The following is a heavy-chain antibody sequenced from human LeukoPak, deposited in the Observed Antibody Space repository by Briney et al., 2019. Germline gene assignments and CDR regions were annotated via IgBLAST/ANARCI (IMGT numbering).Heavy chain of an antibody. CDR1: GFAFSSYA. D-gene: IGHD3-22*01. Sequence: GGSLRLSCAASGFAFSSYAMSWVSQAPGKGLEWVSAISGSGGSTYYADSVKGRFTISRDNSKNTLYLQMNSLGAEDTAVYYCHSSGYYYPYAFDIWGQGTMVTVSS. J-gene: IGHJ3*02. CDR3: HSSGYYYPYAFDI. CDR2: ISGSGGST. V-gene: IGHV3-23*01.